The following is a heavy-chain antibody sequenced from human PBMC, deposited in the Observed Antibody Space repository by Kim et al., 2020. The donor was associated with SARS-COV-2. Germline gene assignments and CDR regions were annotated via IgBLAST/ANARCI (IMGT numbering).Heavy chain of an antibody. D-gene: IGHD2-21*01. CDR1: GASISSAY. J-gene: IGHJ4*02. CDR3: ARDGVMTAIPDY. Sequence: SETLSLTCTVSGASISSAYWSWIRQSPGKGLEWIGFIHYSGATKDNPSLNSRVTMSLDTSKNDFSLKLTSVTAADTAVYYCARDGVMTAIPDYWRQGTLV. V-gene: IGHV4-59*01. CDR2: IHYSGAT.